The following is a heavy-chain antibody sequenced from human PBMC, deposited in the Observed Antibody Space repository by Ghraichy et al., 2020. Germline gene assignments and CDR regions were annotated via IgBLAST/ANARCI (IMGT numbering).Heavy chain of an antibody. Sequence: GESLNISCAASGFTFSSYGMHWVRKAPGKGLEWVAVIWYDGSDEYYADSVKGRFTISRDNSKNTLYLQLNSLRAEDTAVYYCARDKSRSSGWERYFDYWGQGTLVTVSS. D-gene: IGHD6-19*01. CDR3: ARDKSRSSGWERYFDY. CDR1: GFTFSSYG. J-gene: IGHJ4*02. CDR2: IWYDGSDE. V-gene: IGHV3-33*01.